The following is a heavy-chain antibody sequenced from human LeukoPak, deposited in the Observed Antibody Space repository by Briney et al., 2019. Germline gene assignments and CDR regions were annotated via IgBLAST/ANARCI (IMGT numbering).Heavy chain of an antibody. CDR3: ARGDLVLPDY. Sequence: PLETLSLTCTVSGGSISSGGYYWSWIRQHPGKGLEWIGYIYYSGSTHYNPSLKSRVTISVDTSKNQFSLKLSSVTAADTAVYYCARGDLVLPDYWGQGTLVTVSS. J-gene: IGHJ4*02. CDR1: GGSISSGGYY. D-gene: IGHD3-10*01. V-gene: IGHV4-31*03. CDR2: IYYSGST.